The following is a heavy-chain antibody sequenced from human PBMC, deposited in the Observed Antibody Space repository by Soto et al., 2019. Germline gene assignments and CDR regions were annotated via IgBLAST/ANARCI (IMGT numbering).Heavy chain of an antibody. CDR3: TRENIENSDGLYDAFDI. V-gene: IGHV1-2*02. J-gene: IGHJ3*02. Sequence: ASVKVSGKTSGYTFTDYYTHWVRQAPGQGLEWMGWMNPKGGGAYFAQKFQGRVTLTRDTSIGTAYIEVNSLTSDDTAVYFCTRENIENSDGLYDAFDIWGQGTTVTVSS. CDR1: GYTFTDYY. D-gene: IGHD5-18*01. CDR2: MNPKGGGA.